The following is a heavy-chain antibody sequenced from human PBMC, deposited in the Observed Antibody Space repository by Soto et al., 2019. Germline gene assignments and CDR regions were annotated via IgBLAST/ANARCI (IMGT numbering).Heavy chain of an antibody. CDR1: GFSFTTSW. D-gene: IGHD1-26*01. V-gene: IGHV3-7*04. J-gene: IGHJ3*02. CDR3: ARDLSPSFSDPPFAVFDI. CDR2: IKRDGSKK. Sequence: EVQLVESGGGLVQPGGSLRLSCVASGFSFTTSWMTWVRQAPGKGLEWVANIKRDGSKKNYLDSVKGRFTISSDNAENSFSLQMHMLRVEYTAVYYCARDLSPSFSDPPFAVFDIWGQGTVVAVSS.